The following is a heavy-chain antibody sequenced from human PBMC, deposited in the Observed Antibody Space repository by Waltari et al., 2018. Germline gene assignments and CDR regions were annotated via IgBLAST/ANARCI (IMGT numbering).Heavy chain of an antibody. CDR2: INHSGST. V-gene: IGHV4-34*01. Sequence: QVQLQQWGAGLLKPSETLSLTCAVSGGSFSGYYWSWIRQPPGKGLEWIGEINHSGSTNYNPSLKSRVTISVDTSKNQFSLKLSSVTAADTAVYYCARGHDFWSGPRRGARFDPWGQGTLVTVSS. J-gene: IGHJ5*02. CDR3: ARGHDFWSGPRRGARFDP. CDR1: GGSFSGYY. D-gene: IGHD3-3*01.